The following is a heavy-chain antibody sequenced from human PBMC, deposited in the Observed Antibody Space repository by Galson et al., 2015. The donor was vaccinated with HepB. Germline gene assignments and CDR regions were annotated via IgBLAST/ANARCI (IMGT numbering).Heavy chain of an antibody. CDR1: GFASSNWA. V-gene: IGHV3-23*01. D-gene: IGHD3-22*01. CDR2: ISGSGGNT. J-gene: IGHJ4*02. CDR3: VRGTYYYDTSGQYYFDY. Sequence: LRLSCAASGFASSNWAMGWVRQAPGKGPEWVSGISGSGGNTYYADSVKGRFTISRDNSKNTLYLQMYSLSAEDTAVYYCVRGTYYYDTSGQYYFDYWGQGTLVTVSS.